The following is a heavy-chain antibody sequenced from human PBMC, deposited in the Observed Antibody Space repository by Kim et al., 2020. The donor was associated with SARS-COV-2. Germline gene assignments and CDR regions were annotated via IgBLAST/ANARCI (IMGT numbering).Heavy chain of an antibody. V-gene: IGHV4-39*01. CDR3: ARLEWLRQPFDY. Sequence: YYHPSLKCRVTISVDTSKNPFSLKLSSVTAADTAVYYCARLEWLRQPFDYWGQGTLVTVSS. J-gene: IGHJ4*02. D-gene: IGHD5-12*01.